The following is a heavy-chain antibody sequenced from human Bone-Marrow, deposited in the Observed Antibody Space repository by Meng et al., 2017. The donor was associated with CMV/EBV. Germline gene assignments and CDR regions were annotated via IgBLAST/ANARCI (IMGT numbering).Heavy chain of an antibody. Sequence: SETLSLTCTVSGGSISSYYWSWIRQPPGKGLEWIGYIYYSGSTNYNPSLKSRVTISVDTSKNQFSLKLSSVTAADTAVYYCARLRFGGTMDVWGQGTTVTVSS. D-gene: IGHD3-10*01. CDR3: ARLRFGGTMDV. CDR1: GGSISSYY. V-gene: IGHV4-59*01. CDR2: IYYSGST. J-gene: IGHJ6*02.